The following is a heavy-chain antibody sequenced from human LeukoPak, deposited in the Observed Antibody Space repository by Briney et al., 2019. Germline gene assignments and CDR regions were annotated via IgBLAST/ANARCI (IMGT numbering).Heavy chain of an antibody. CDR3: ARGGYYYGSGSYSVDY. J-gene: IGHJ4*02. CDR2: INPNSGGT. D-gene: IGHD3-10*01. V-gene: IGHV1-2*02. CDR1: GYTFTGYY. Sequence: GASVKVSCKASGYTFTGYYMHWVRQAPGQGLEWMGWINPNSGGTNYAQKFQGRVTMTRDTSISTAYMELSRLRSDDTAVYYCARGGYYYGSGSYSVDYWGQGTLVTVSS.